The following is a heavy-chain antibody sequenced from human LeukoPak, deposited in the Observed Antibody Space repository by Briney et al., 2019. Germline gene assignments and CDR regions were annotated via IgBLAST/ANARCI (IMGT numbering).Heavy chain of an antibody. CDR2: FDPEDGET. V-gene: IGHV1-24*01. CDR3: ATFNIVVVPAVDDAFDI. D-gene: IGHD2-2*01. J-gene: IGHJ3*02. CDR1: GYTLTELS. Sequence: ASVKVSCKVSGYTLTELSMHWVRQAPGKGLEWMGGFDPEDGETIYAQKFQGRVTMTEDTSTDTADMELSSLRSEDTAVYYCATFNIVVVPAVDDAFDIWGQGTMVTVSS.